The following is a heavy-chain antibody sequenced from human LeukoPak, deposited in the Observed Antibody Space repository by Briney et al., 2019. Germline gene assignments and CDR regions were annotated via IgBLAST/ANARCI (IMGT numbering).Heavy chain of an antibody. CDR2: INPNSGGT. J-gene: IGHJ6*03. V-gene: IGHV1-2*02. Sequence: ASVKVSCKASGYTFTGYYIHWVRQAPGQGLEWMGWINPNSGGTNYAQKFQGRVTVTRDTSISTAYMELSRLRSDDTAVYYCARSDTYYYYMDACGKGTTVTVSS. CDR3: ARSDTYYYYMDA. CDR1: GYTFTGYY.